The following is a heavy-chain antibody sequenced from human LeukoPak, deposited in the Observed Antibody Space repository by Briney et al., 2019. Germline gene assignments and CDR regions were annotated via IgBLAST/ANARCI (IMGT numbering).Heavy chain of an antibody. V-gene: IGHV3-13*01. CDR2: IGTAGDT. D-gene: IGHD1-1*01. CDR3: ARVAKERVGGVYYFDY. Sequence: GGSLILACAASGYTFSDYDMHWVRQATGTGLEWVSAIGTAGDTYYTGSVKGRFTISRENAKNSLYLQMNSLRAGDTAVYYCARVAKERVGGVYYFDYWGQGTLVTVSS. J-gene: IGHJ4*02. CDR1: GYTFSDYD.